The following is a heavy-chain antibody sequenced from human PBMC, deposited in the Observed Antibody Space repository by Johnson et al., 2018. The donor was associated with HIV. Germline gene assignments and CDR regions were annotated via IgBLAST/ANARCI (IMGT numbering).Heavy chain of an antibody. CDR1: GLTFSKYA. CDR2: IGGSAVST. CDR3: AREKQDAFDI. V-gene: IGHV3-23*04. Sequence: VQLVESGGGLVQPGGSLRLSCAASGLTFSKYAMNWVRQAPGKGLEWVSLIGGSAVSTYYADSVRGRFTISRDNSKNTLYLQMNSLRAEDTAVYYFAREKQDAFDIWGQGTMVTVSS. J-gene: IGHJ3*02. D-gene: IGHD6-13*01.